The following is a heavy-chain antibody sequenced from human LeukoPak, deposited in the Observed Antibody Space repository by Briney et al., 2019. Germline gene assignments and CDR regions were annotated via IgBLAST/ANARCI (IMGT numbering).Heavy chain of an antibody. CDR1: GYTFTSYD. CDR2: MNPNSGNT. D-gene: IGHD1-26*01. V-gene: IGHV1-8*01. J-gene: IGHJ4*02. Sequence: ASVKVSCKASGYTFTSYDINWVRQATGQGLEWMGWMNPNSGNTGYAQKFQGRVAMTRNTSISTAYMELSSLRAEDTALYYCARDMSPSSVGATFDYWGQGTLVTVSS. CDR3: ARDMSPSSVGATFDY.